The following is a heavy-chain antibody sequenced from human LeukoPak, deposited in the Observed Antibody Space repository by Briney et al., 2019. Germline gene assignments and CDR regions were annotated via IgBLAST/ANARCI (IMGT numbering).Heavy chain of an antibody. Sequence: TGGSLRLSCAASGFTFSSYSMNWVRQPPGKGLEWIGEIYHSESTNYNPSLKSRVTISVDKSKNQFSLKLSSVTAADTAVYYCARGYYDSSGHTWGQGTLVTVSS. J-gene: IGHJ5*02. CDR1: GFTFSSYSM. D-gene: IGHD3-22*01. CDR2: IYHSEST. V-gene: IGHV4-4*02. CDR3: ARGYYDSSGHT.